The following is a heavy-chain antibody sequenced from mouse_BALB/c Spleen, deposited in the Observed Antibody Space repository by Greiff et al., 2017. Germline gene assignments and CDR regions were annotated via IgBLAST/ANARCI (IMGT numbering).Heavy chain of an antibody. D-gene: IGHD1-2*01. CDR2: IYPSDSYT. CDR3: TKTIYGYYAMDY. CDR1: GYTFTSYW. J-gene: IGHJ4*01. V-gene: IGHV1-69*02. Sequence: QVQLQQPGAELVRPGASVKLSCKASGYTFTSYWINWVKQRPGQGLEWIGNIYPSDSYTNYNQKFKDKATLTVDKSSSTAYMQLSSPTSEDSAVYYCTKTIYGYYAMDYWGQGTSVTVSS.